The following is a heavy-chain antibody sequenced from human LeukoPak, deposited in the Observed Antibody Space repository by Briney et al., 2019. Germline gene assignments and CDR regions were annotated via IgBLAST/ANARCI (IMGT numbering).Heavy chain of an antibody. CDR1: GGTFSSYA. CDR3: AREGLGELTLDC. CDR2: IFPIFGTA. D-gene: IGHD3-16*01. Sequence: ASVKVSCKASGGTFSSYAISWVRQAPGQGLEWMGGIFPIFGTANYAQKFQGRVTITTDESTSTAYMELSSLRSEDTAVYYCAREGLGELTLDCWGQGTLVTVSS. J-gene: IGHJ4*02. V-gene: IGHV1-69*05.